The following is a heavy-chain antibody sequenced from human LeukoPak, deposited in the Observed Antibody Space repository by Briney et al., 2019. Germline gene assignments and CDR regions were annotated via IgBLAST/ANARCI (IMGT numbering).Heavy chain of an antibody. V-gene: IGHV4-59*01. D-gene: IGHD1-26*01. Sequence: SETLSLTCTVSGGSLILYYWSWIRQPPGTGLEWIGYIYHSGSTNYNPPLKGRATVSVDTSKNQISLRLSSVTAADTAVYYCARVDSGTYYMPFDYWGQGSLVTVSS. CDR3: ARVDSGTYYMPFDY. CDR1: GGSLILYY. J-gene: IGHJ4*02. CDR2: IYHSGST.